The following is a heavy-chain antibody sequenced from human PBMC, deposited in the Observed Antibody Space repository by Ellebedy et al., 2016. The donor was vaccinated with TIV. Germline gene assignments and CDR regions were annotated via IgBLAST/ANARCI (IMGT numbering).Heavy chain of an antibody. Sequence: WESLKISCKGSGYNFANYWIGWVRQMPGKGLEWMGIIFPGDSDTRYSPSFQGQVTISADKSISTAYLQWSSLKASDTAVYYCARPTSIDNYYLSGSYSYWGQGTLVTVSS. D-gene: IGHD3-10*01. CDR3: ARPTSIDNYYLSGSYSY. CDR1: GYNFANYW. J-gene: IGHJ4*02. V-gene: IGHV5-51*01. CDR2: IFPGDSDT.